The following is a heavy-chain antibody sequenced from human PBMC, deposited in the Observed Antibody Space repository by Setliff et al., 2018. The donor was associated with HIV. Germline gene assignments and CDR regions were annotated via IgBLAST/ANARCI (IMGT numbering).Heavy chain of an antibody. D-gene: IGHD3-10*01. CDR2: IKHSGST. CDR1: GGSFSGNY. Sequence: PSETLSLTCAVYGGSFSGNYWSWIRQPPGKGLEWIGEIKHSGSTHYNPSLKSRVTISVDRSKNEFSLKLTSVTAADTAVYYCARDVSLVRGRDYWGQGTLVTVSS. V-gene: IGHV4-34*01. J-gene: IGHJ4*02. CDR3: ARDVSLVRGRDY.